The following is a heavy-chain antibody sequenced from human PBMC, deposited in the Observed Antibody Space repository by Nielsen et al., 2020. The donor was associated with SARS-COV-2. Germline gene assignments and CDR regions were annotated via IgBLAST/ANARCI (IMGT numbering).Heavy chain of an antibody. D-gene: IGHD2-2*01. CDR1: GGSISSYY. J-gene: IGHJ5*02. V-gene: IGHV4-59*01. CDR2: IYYSGST. Sequence: SETLSLTCTVSGGSISSYYRSWIRQPPGKGPEWIGYIYYSGSTNYNPSLKSRVTISVDTSKNQFSLKLSSVTAADTAVYYCARGYCSSTSCYAGFDPWGQGTLVTVSS. CDR3: ARGYCSSTSCYAGFDP.